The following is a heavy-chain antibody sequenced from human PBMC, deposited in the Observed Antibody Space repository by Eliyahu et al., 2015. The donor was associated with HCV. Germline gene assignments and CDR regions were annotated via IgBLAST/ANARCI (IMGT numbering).Heavy chain of an antibody. V-gene: IGHV2-70*01. J-gene: IGHJ6*02. CDR2: IDWDDDK. CDR3: ARTLRIAARRKTIYYYYGMDV. CDR1: GFSLSTSGMC. D-gene: IGHD6-6*01. Sequence: QVTLRESGPALVKPTQTLTLTCTFSGFSLSTSGMCVSWIRQPPGKALEWLALIDWDDDKYYSTSLKTRLTISKDTSKNQVVLTMTNMDPVXTATYYCARTLRIAARRKTIYYYYGMDVWGQGTTVTVSS.